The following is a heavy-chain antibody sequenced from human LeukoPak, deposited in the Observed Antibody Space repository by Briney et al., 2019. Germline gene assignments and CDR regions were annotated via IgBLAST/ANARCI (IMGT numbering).Heavy chain of an antibody. J-gene: IGHJ5*02. D-gene: IGHD2-21*02. V-gene: IGHV4-38-2*02. CDR3: ARDSGGDPNWFDP. Sequence: PSETLSLTCTVSAYSISSGYYWGWIRQPPGKGLEWIGSIYYSGNTYYNASLKSQVSISIDTSKNQFSLRLTSVTAADTAVYYCARDSGGDPNWFDPWGQGTLVTVSS. CDR1: AYSISSGYY. CDR2: IYYSGNT.